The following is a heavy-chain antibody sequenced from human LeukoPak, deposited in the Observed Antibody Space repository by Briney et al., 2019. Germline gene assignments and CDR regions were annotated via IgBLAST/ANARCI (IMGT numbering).Heavy chain of an antibody. CDR3: ARDYYGSGSSY. CDR2: ISYDGSNK. D-gene: IGHD3-10*01. CDR1: GFTFSSYA. Sequence: GGSLRLSCAASGFTFSSYAMHWVRQAPGKGLEWVAVISYDGSNKYYADSVKGRFTISRDNSKNTLYLQMNSLRAEDTAVYYCARDYYGSGSSYWGQGTLVTVSS. J-gene: IGHJ4*02. V-gene: IGHV3-30*04.